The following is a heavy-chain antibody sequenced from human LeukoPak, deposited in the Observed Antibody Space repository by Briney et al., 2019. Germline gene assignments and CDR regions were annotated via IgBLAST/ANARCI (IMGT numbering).Heavy chain of an antibody. D-gene: IGHD3-16*01. CDR1: GGSISSYY. V-gene: IGHV4-59*01. Sequence: PSETLSLTCTVSGGSISSYYWSWIRQPPGKGLEWIGYIYYSGNTNYNLSLKSRVTISADTSKNHFSLKLNSVTTADTAVYYCTRGAGWLIDYWGQGILVTVSS. J-gene: IGHJ4*02. CDR2: IYYSGNT. CDR3: TRGAGWLIDY.